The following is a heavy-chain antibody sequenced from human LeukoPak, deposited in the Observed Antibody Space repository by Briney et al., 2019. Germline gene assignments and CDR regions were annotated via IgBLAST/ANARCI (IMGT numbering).Heavy chain of an antibody. CDR3: AREGLDAFDI. CDR1: GFTFSTYA. V-gene: IGHV3-23*01. CDR2: ISGSGGSI. J-gene: IGHJ3*02. Sequence: GGSLRLSCAASGFTFSTYAMSWVRQAPGKGLEWVSTISGSGGSIYYADSVKGRFTISRDNSKNTFYLQMNNLRAEDTAVYYCAREGLDAFDIWGQGTMVTVSS.